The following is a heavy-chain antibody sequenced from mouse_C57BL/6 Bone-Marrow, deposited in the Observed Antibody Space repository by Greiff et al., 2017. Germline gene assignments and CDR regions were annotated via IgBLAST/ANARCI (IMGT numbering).Heavy chain of an antibody. J-gene: IGHJ1*03. D-gene: IGHD2-2*01. Sequence: VQLQQPGAELVKPGASVKLSCKASGYTFTSYWMHWVKQRPGQGLEWIGMIHPNSGSTNYNEKFKSKATLTVDKSSSTAYMQLSSLTSEDSAVYYCARWEVTTNWYFDVWGTGTTVTVSS. CDR2: IHPNSGST. CDR3: ARWEVTTNWYFDV. CDR1: GYTFTSYW. V-gene: IGHV1-64*01.